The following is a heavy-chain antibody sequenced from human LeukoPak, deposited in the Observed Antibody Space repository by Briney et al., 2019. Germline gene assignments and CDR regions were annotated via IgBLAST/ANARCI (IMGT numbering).Heavy chain of an antibody. CDR2: IRYDGSNK. D-gene: IGHD3-22*01. CDR3: AYVGPHLDSSGYYRSYYFDF. J-gene: IGHJ4*02. V-gene: IGHV3-30*02. Sequence: GGSLRLSCAASGFTFSSYGMHGMHWVRQAPGKGLEWVAFIRYDGSNKYYADSVKGRFTISRDNSKNTLYLQMNGLRAEDTAVYYCAYVGPHLDSSGYYRSYYFDFWGQGTLVTVSS. CDR1: GFTFSSYG.